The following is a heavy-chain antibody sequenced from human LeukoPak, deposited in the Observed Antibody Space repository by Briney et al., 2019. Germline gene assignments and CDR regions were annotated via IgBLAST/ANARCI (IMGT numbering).Heavy chain of an antibody. V-gene: IGHV1-8*01. D-gene: IGHD4/OR15-4a*01. CDR3: ARALGDGAVDY. J-gene: IGHJ4*02. CDR1: GYTFTSYD. CDR2: MNPNSGNT. Sequence: ASVKGSSKASGYTFTSYDISWVRQATGQGREWLGWMNPNSGNTGYAQKFQRRVTMTRNTSISTAYMELSSLRSEDTAVYYCARALGDGAVDYWGQGTLVTVSS.